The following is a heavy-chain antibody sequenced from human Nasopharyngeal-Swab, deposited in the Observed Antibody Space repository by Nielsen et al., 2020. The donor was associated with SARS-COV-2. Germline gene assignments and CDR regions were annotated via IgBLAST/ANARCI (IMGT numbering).Heavy chain of an antibody. CDR2: INHSGGT. CDR3: ARGQETTVTSCWFDP. CDR1: GGSFSGNY. Sequence: SETLSLTCAVYGGSFSGNYWSWIRQPPGKGLEWIGEINHSGGTNYNPSLKSRVTISVDTSKNQFSLKLTSVTAADTALYYCARGQETTVTSCWFDPWGQGTPVTVSS. J-gene: IGHJ5*02. D-gene: IGHD4-17*01. V-gene: IGHV4-34*01.